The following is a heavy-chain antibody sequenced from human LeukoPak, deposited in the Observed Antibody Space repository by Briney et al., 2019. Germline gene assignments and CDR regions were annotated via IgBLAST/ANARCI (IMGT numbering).Heavy chain of an antibody. J-gene: IGHJ4*02. V-gene: IGHV3-11*04. Sequence: GGSLRLSCAASGFTFSDCYMSWIRQAPGKGLEWVAYISSSGSTIYYADSVKGRFTISRDNAKNSLYLQMNSLRAEDTAVYYCATESGTYSGTCFDYWGQGNLVTVSS. CDR2: ISSSGSTI. CDR1: GFTFSDCY. D-gene: IGHD1-26*01. CDR3: ATESGTYSGTCFDY.